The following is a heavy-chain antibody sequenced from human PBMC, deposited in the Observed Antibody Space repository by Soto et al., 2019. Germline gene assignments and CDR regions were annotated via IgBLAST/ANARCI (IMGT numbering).Heavy chain of an antibody. D-gene: IGHD4-17*01. J-gene: IGHJ4*02. Sequence: GGSLRLSCATSGFTFSDYYMSWIRQAPGKGLEWVSYISSSGSTIYYADSVKGRFTISRDNAKNSLYLQMNSLRAEDTAVYYCASTRGNGDYRSDYRAQRTPVTVSS. CDR1: GFTFSDYY. CDR2: ISSSGSTI. V-gene: IGHV3-11*01. CDR3: ASTRGNGDYRSDY.